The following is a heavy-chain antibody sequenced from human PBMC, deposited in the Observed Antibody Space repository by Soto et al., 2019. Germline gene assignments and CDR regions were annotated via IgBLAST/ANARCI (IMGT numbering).Heavy chain of an antibody. J-gene: IGHJ4*02. V-gene: IGHV4-59*01. Sequence: QVQLQESGPGLVKPSETLSLTCTVSGGSISSYYWSWIRQPPGKGLEWIGYIYYSGSTNYNPPLQGRVAISVDTSKNQFSLKLSSVTAADTAVYYCARGPTFGVVIEFDYWGQGTLVTVSS. CDR2: IYYSGST. D-gene: IGHD3-3*01. CDR1: GGSISSYY. CDR3: ARGPTFGVVIEFDY.